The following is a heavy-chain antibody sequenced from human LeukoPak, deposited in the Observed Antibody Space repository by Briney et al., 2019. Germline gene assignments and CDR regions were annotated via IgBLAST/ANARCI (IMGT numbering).Heavy chain of an antibody. CDR2: LCTNNGAT. CDR1: VYTFTGSY. CDR3: ARGGQPPG. Sequence: GASVKVSCKASVYTFTGSYIHWVRQAPGQGLEWMGRLCTNNGATNYAQKFQGRVTMTRDTSITTAYMELTRLTSDDTAVYYCARGGQPPGWGQGTLVTVSS. J-gene: IGHJ4*02. V-gene: IGHV1-2*06. D-gene: IGHD5-12*01.